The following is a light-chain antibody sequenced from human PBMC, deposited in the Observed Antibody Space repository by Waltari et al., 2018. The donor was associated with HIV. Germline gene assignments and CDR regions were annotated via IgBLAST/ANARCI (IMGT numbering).Light chain of an antibody. CDR2: SSV. CDR1: TSNTKNTY. Sequence: QSLFTHHPSASGTPAQGVTSRCSGSTSNTKNTYFSWDQQAPVAAPKPLIYSSVHRPAGVPARSSGSKSGSSPSLAISALRSEDEAQYYWAAWDDSLGDGFFGGGTKLTVL. CDR3: AAWDDSLGDGF. J-gene: IGLJ2*01. V-gene: IGLV1-47*02.